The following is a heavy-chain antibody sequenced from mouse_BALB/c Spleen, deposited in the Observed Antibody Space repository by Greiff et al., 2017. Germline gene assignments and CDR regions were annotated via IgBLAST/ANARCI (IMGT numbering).Heavy chain of an antibody. J-gene: IGHJ3*01. Sequence: QVQLKESGAELVRPGASVTLSCKASGYTFTDYEMHWVKQTPVHGLEWIGAIDPETGGTAYNQKFKGKATLTADKSSSTAYMELRSLTSEDSAVYYCTNRRAYWGQGTLVTVSA. CDR3: TNRRAY. V-gene: IGHV1-15*01. CDR2: IDPETGGT. CDR1: GYTFTDYE. D-gene: IGHD2-14*01.